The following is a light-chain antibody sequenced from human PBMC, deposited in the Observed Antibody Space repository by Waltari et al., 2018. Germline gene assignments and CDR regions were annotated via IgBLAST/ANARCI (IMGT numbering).Light chain of an antibody. CDR2: GAS. J-gene: IGKJ1*01. Sequence: EFALTQSPGTLSLSLGETATFSCRTSQSVSRALARCQPNPGHAPRLLIYGASTRSTGIPDRFSGSGCGTDFSRTISRLEPDDFAVYYCQHYLRLPVTFGQGTTVEI. CDR1: QSVSRA. CDR3: QHYLRLPVT. V-gene: IGKV3-20*01.